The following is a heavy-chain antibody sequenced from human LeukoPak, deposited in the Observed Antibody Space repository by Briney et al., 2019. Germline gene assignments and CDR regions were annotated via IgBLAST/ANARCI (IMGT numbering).Heavy chain of an antibody. CDR3: ARRTMTTVTKNGKTFDY. J-gene: IGHJ4*02. D-gene: IGHD4-17*01. Sequence: SETLSLTCAVYGGSFSVYYWSWIRQPPGKGLEWIGEINHSGSTNYNPSLKSRVTISVDTSKNQFSLKLSSVTAADTAVYYCARRTMTTVTKNGKTFDYWGQGTLVTVSS. CDR2: INHSGST. V-gene: IGHV4-34*01. CDR1: GGSFSVYY.